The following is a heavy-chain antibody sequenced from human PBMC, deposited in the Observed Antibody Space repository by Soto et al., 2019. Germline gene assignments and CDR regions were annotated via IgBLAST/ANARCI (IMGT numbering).Heavy chain of an antibody. V-gene: IGHV1-69*02. Sequence: SVKVSCKASGGTFSSYTISWVRQAPGQGLEWMGRIIPILGIANYAQKFQGRVTITADKSTSTAYMELSSLRSEDTAVYYCAVDYGGVDAFDIWGQGTMVTVSS. CDR1: GGTFSSYT. CDR3: AVDYGGVDAFDI. J-gene: IGHJ3*02. CDR2: IIPILGIA. D-gene: IGHD3-16*01.